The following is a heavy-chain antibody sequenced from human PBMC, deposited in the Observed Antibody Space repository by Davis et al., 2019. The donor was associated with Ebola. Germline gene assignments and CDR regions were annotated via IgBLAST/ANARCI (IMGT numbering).Heavy chain of an antibody. Sequence: SVKVSCKASGFTFTNSAVQWVRQARGQRLEWIGWIVVGSGITNYAQKFQKRVTITRDMSTSTAYMELNSLRSEDTAVYYCAADQIYDYVWGQGTLVTVSS. D-gene: IGHD3-16*01. CDR2: IVVGSGIT. CDR3: AADQIYDYV. CDR1: GFTFTNSA. V-gene: IGHV1-58*01. J-gene: IGHJ4*02.